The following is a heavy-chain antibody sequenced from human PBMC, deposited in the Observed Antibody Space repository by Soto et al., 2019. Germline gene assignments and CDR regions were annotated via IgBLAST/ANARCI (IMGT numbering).Heavy chain of an antibody. D-gene: IGHD3-22*01. CDR1: GGSISSSTYY. J-gene: IGHJ2*01. V-gene: IGHV4-39*01. Sequence: PSETLSLACTVSGGSISSSTYYWGWIRQPPGKGLEWIGSIYYSGSTNYNPSLKSRVTISVDTSKNQFSLKLSSVTAADTAVYYCARRYYDDGSGYYRDWYFDLWARGNLVTVSS. CDR3: ARRYYDDGSGYYRDWYFDL. CDR2: IYYSGST.